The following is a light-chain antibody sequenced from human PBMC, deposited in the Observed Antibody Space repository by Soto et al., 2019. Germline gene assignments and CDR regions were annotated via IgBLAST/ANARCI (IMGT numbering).Light chain of an antibody. CDR1: SSNIGNND. Sequence: QSMLTQPPSVSAAPGQKVTVSCSGSSSNIGNNDVSWYQQFPGTSPKLLIYDNYKRPSGIPDRFSGSKSGTSATLGITGLQTGDEADYYCGTWDSSLSAEVFGGGTKVTVL. V-gene: IGLV1-51*01. J-gene: IGLJ3*02. CDR2: DNY. CDR3: GTWDSSLSAEV.